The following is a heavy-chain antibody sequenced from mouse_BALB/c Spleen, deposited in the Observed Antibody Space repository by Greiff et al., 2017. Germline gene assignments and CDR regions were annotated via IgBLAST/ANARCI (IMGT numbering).Heavy chain of an antibody. J-gene: IGHJ2*01. CDR1: GFTFSSYG. CDR3: ARVGYGERDFDY. Sequence: EVQVVESGGDLVKPGGSLKLSCAASGFTFSSYGMSWVRQTPDKRLEWVATISSGGSYTYYPDSVKGRFTISRDNAKNTLYLQMSSLKSEDTAMYYCARVGYGERDFDYWGQGTTLTVSS. CDR2: ISSGGSYT. V-gene: IGHV5-6*01. D-gene: IGHD2-13*01.